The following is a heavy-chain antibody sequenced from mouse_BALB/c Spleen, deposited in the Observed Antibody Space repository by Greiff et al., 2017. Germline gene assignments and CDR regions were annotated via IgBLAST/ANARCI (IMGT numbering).Heavy chain of an antibody. Sequence: VQLQQSGAELVRPGSSVKISCKASGYAFSSYWMNWVKQRPGQGLEWIGQIYPGDGDTNYNGKFKGKATLTADKSSSTAYMQLSSLTSEDSAVYFCANSSGYLYAMDYWGQGTSVTVSS. CDR3: ANSSGYLYAMDY. D-gene: IGHD3-1*01. CDR2: IYPGDGDT. CDR1: GYAFSSYW. V-gene: IGHV1-80*01. J-gene: IGHJ4*01.